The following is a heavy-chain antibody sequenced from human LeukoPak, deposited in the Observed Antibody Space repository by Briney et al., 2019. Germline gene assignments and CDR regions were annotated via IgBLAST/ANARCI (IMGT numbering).Heavy chain of an antibody. CDR3: ARDYYGSGSLLNWFDP. CDR1: GGTISRYA. D-gene: IGHD3-10*01. J-gene: IGHJ5*02. V-gene: IGHV1-69*13. CDR2: IIPIFGTA. Sequence: SVKVSCKASGGTISRYAISWERQAPGQGLEWMGGIIPIFGTANYAQKFQGRVTITADESTSTAYMELSSLRSEDTAVYYCARDYYGSGSLLNWFDPWGQGTLVTVSS.